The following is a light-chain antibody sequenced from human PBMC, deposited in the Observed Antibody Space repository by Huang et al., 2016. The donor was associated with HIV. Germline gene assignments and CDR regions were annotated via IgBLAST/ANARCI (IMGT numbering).Light chain of an antibody. CDR2: GAS. CDR3: QQYNNRPRIT. J-gene: IGKJ3*01. Sequence: EIGMTQSPATLSVSPGESATLSCRASQNITTNLVWYHQKVGQAPRLLIYGASTRATDVPARFSGSGSGTEFTLTISSLQSEDFGIYYCQQYNNRPRITFGPGTKVD. CDR1: QNITTN. V-gene: IGKV3-15*01.